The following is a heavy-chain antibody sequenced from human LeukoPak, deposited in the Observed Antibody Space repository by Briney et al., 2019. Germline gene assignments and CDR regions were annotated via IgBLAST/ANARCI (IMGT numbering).Heavy chain of an antibody. D-gene: IGHD2-2*01. CDR1: GFTFSSYA. CDR3: AKDAVGYCSSTSCYDSYTSYFDY. CDR2: ISGSGGST. J-gene: IGHJ4*02. V-gene: IGHV3-23*01. Sequence: GGSLRLPCAASGFTFSSYAMSWVRQAPGKGLEWVSAISGSGGSTYYADSVKGRFTISRDNSKNTLYLQMNSLRAEDTAVYYCAKDAVGYCSSTSCYDSYTSYFDYWGQGTLVTVSS.